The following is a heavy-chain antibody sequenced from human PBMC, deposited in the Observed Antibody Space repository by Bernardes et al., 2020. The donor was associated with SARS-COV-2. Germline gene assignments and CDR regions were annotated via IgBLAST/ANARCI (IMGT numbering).Heavy chain of an antibody. CDR1: GGSFGEYY. Sequence: SETLSLTCTVSGGSFGEYYWSWIRQSPGKALEWIGHIYYTENTQFSGTTKYNPSLKSRVTISQDPPKNQFSLRLTSVTAADTAVYFCARGAAEVLLASDYWGQGTLVTVSS. CDR3: ARGAAEVLLASDY. CDR2: IYYTENTQFSGTT. J-gene: IGHJ4*02. V-gene: IGHV4-59*01. D-gene: IGHD2-8*01.